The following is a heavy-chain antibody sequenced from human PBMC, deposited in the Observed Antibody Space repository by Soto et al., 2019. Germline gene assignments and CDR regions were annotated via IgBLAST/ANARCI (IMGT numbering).Heavy chain of an antibody. CDR2: ISYDGTTK. CDR3: ARDGPGDMVRGSRMDV. V-gene: IGHV3-30*04. D-gene: IGHD3-10*01. Sequence: QVQVVESGGGVVQPGRSLRLSCAASGFTFINYAIYWVRQAPGKGLEWVAVISYDGTTKYYADSVKGRFTISRDNSKNTLYLQMNSLRAEDTAVYYCARDGPGDMVRGSRMDVWGQGTTVTVSS. CDR1: GFTFINYA. J-gene: IGHJ6*02.